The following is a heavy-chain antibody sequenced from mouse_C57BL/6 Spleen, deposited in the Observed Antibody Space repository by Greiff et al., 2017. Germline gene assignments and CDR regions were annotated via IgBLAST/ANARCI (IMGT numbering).Heavy chain of an antibody. CDR3: TTSWSWFAY. V-gene: IGHV14-4*01. CDR2: IDPENGDT. CDR1: GFNIKDAY. J-gene: IGHJ3*01. Sequence: VQLQQSGAELVRPGASVKLSCTASGFNIKDAYMHWVKQRPEQGLEWIGWIDPENGDTEYASKFQGKATITADTSSNTAYLQLSSLTSEDTAVYYCTTSWSWFAYWGQGTLVTVSA.